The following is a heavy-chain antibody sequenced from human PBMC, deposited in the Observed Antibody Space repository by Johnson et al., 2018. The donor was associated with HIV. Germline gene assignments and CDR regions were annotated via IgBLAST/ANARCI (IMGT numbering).Heavy chain of an antibody. V-gene: IGHV3-11*04. D-gene: IGHD2-2*01. CDR3: ARQVYCSSTSCSSAFDI. J-gene: IGHJ3*02. Sequence: QMQLVESGGGLVKPGGSLRLSCAASGFTFSDYYMSWIRQAPGKGLEWVSYISSSGSTIYYADSVKGRFTISRENAKNSLYLQMNSLRAGDTAVYYCARQVYCSSTSCSSAFDIWGQGTVVTVSS. CDR1: GFTFSDYY. CDR2: ISSSGSTI.